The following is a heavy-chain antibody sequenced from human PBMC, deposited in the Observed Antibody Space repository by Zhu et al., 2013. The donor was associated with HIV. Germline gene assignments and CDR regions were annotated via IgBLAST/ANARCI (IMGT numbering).Heavy chain of an antibody. CDR2: IIPILGIA. CDR3: ARDPSSLHYSSSSFSNIDYYYGMDV. D-gene: IGHD6-6*01. V-gene: IGHV1-69*08. J-gene: IGHJ6*02. CDR1: GGTFSSYT. Sequence: QVQLVQSGAEVKKPGSSVKVSCKASGGTFSSYTISWVRQAPGQGLEWMGRIIPILGIANYAQKFQGRVTITADKSTSTAYMELSSLRSEDTAVYYCARDPSSLHYSSSSFSNIDYYYGMDVWGRRDHGHRLL.